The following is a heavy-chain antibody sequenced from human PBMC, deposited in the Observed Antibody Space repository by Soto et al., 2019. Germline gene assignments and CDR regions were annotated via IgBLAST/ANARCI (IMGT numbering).Heavy chain of an antibody. CDR3: ARDQGAARPSYYYYGMDV. J-gene: IGHJ6*02. D-gene: IGHD6-6*01. Sequence: SSVKVSCKASGGTFSSYAISWVRQAPGQGLEWMGGIIPIFGTANYAQKFQGRVTITADESTSTAYMELSSLRSEDTAVYYCARDQGAARPSYYYYGMDVWGQGTTVTVSS. CDR1: GGTFSSYA. CDR2: IIPIFGTA. V-gene: IGHV1-69*13.